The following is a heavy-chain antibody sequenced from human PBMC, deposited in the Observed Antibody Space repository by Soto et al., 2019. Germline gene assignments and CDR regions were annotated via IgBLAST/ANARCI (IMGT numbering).Heavy chain of an antibody. J-gene: IGHJ4*02. D-gene: IGHD6-19*01. CDR2: IYNGERT. CDR1: GASIRNFY. CDR3: AQTTGWPGFDY. Sequence: QVHLQESGPGLVKPSETMSLTCTASGASIRNFYWNWVRQFPGKGLEWIGHIYNGERTNYNTSLKSRVTISVDTSQNQFSLKLSSVTVADPAVYYCAQTTGWPGFDYWGQGTLVAVSS. V-gene: IGHV4-59*01.